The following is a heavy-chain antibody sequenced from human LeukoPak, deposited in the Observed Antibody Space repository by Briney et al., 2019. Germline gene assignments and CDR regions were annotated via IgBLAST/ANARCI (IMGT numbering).Heavy chain of an antibody. CDR2: INHSGST. Sequence: SETLSLTCAVFGGSFSGYYWSWIRQTPEKGLEWIGEINHSGSTNYNPSLKSRVTISVDTSKNQFSLKLSSVTAADTAVYYCARGVGAYGSGSSRPVGYWGQGTLVTVSS. CDR1: GGSFSGYY. J-gene: IGHJ4*02. CDR3: ARGVGAYGSGSSRPVGY. D-gene: IGHD3-10*01. V-gene: IGHV4-34*01.